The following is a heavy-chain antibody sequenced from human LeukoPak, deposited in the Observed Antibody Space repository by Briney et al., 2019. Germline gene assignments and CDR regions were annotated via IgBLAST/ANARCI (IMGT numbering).Heavy chain of an antibody. CDR3: AKGDGYNYAYTDY. Sequence: PGGSLRLSCAASGFTFTSYAMSWVRQAPGKGLEWVSTISSSNGGTYYADSVKGRFTISRDNSKNTLDLQMNSLRADDSAVYCCAKGDGYNYAYTDYWGQGTLVTVSS. V-gene: IGHV3-23*01. D-gene: IGHD5-18*01. J-gene: IGHJ4*02. CDR2: ISSSNGGT. CDR1: GFTFTSYA.